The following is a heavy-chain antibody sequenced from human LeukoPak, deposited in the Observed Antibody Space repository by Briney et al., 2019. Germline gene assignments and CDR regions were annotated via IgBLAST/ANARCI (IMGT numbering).Heavy chain of an antibody. CDR1: GFTFSSYA. D-gene: IGHD3-9*01. Sequence: GGSLRLSCAASGFTFSSYAMHWVRQAPGKGLEWVAVISYDGSNKYYADSVKGRFTISRDNSKNTLYLQMNSLRAEDTAVYYCASLHYDILTGSAASYGMDVWGQGTTVTVSS. J-gene: IGHJ6*02. CDR3: ASLHYDILTGSAASYGMDV. V-gene: IGHV3-30*04. CDR2: ISYDGSNK.